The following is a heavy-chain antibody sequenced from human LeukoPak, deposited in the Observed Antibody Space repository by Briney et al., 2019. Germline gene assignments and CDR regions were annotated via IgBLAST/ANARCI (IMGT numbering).Heavy chain of an antibody. Sequence: GGSLRLSCAASGFIFSRYSMNWVRQTPGRGLEWVASISSSSNYMYYTDSVKGRFTISRDDAKDSLYLRMNSLRAEDTAVYYCVRDYYDSSGYAYFDYWGQGTLVTVSS. CDR1: GFIFSRYS. D-gene: IGHD3-22*01. CDR3: VRDYYDSSGYAYFDY. CDR2: ISSSSNYM. V-gene: IGHV3-21*04. J-gene: IGHJ4*02.